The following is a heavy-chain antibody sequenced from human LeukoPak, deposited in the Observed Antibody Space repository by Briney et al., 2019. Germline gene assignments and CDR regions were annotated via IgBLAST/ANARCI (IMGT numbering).Heavy chain of an antibody. CDR2: IYYSGST. CDR3: ARGLFFGHNYFDY. D-gene: IGHD3-10*01. CDR1: GGSVSSGSYY. J-gene: IGHJ4*02. V-gene: IGHV4-61*01. Sequence: PSETLSLTCTVSGGSVSSGSYYWSWIRQPPGKGLEWIGYIYYSGSTNYNPSLKSRVTISVDTSKNQFSLKLSSVTAADTAVYYCARGLFFGHNYFDYWGQGTLVTVSS.